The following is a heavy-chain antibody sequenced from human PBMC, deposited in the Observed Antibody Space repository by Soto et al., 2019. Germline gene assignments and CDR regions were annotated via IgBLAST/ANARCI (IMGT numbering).Heavy chain of an antibody. D-gene: IGHD3-10*01. V-gene: IGHV1-69*13. Sequence: SVKVSCKASGGTFSSYAISWVRQAPGQGLEWMGGIIPIFGTANYAQKFQGRVTITADESTSTAYMELSSLRSEDTAVYYCAIAYYYGSGSYYADYWGQGTLVTVS. CDR2: IIPIFGTA. J-gene: IGHJ4*02. CDR3: AIAYYYGSGSYYADY. CDR1: GGTFSSYA.